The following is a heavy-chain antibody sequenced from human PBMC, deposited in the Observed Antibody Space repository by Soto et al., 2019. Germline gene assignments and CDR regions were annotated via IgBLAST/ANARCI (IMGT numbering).Heavy chain of an antibody. CDR1: GFTVSSNY. Sequence: GGSLRLSCAASGFTVSSNYMSWVRQAPGKGLEWVSVIYSGGSTYYADSVKGRFTISRDNSKNTLYLQMNSLRAEDTAVYYCARGVHGGLHWFDPWGQGTLVTVSS. J-gene: IGHJ5*02. D-gene: IGHD3-16*01. CDR2: IYSGGST. CDR3: ARGVHGGLHWFDP. V-gene: IGHV3-66*01.